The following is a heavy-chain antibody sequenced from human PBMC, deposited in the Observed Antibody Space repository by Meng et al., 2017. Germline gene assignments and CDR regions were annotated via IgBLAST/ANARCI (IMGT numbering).Heavy chain of an antibody. J-gene: IGHJ4*01. CDR2: ISGSGGST. Sequence: GESLKISCAASGFTFSSYAMSWVRQAPGKGLEWGSAISGSGGSTYYADSVKGRFTISRENSKNTLYLQMNSRRAEDTAVYYCAKDRKAAAGYIDYWGQGTTVTVSS. CDR1: GFTFSSYA. CDR3: AKDRKAAAGYIDY. D-gene: IGHD6-13*01. V-gene: IGHV3-23*01.